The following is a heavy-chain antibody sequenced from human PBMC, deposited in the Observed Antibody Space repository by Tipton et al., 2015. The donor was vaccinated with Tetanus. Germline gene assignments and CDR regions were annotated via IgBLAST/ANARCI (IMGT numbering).Heavy chain of an antibody. J-gene: IGHJ2*01. D-gene: IGHD1-26*01. CDR3: ARGWAWELEFSRFDL. CDR1: GGPINDYS. V-gene: IGHV4-59*01. Sequence: TLSLTCTVSGGPINDYSWSWIRQTPGKGLEWIGYISDIGNTKYNPSLKSRVIISLDTFKNHFSLTLTSVTAADTAVHFCARGWAWELEFSRFDLWGRGTLVSVSS. CDR2: ISDIGNT.